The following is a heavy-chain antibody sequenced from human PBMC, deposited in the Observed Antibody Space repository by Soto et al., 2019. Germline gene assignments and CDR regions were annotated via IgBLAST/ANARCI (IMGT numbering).Heavy chain of an antibody. Sequence: QVQLMQSGAEVKKPGASVKDSCKASGYTFTSYNVHWVRQAPGQGLEWMGIIYASGGSTTYAQNFQGRLTVTRDTSTSTVYMELSSLRSDDTAVYYCFRGGFPDYGKEGRYWGQGTLVTVSS. CDR2: IYASGGST. CDR3: FRGGFPDYGKEGRY. CDR1: GYTFTSYN. J-gene: IGHJ4*02. V-gene: IGHV1-46*01. D-gene: IGHD4-17*01.